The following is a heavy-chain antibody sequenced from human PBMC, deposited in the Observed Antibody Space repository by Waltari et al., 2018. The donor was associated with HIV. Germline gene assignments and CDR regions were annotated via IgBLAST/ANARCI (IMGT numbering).Heavy chain of an antibody. D-gene: IGHD6-13*01. CDR1: GGSISGYS. Sequence: QVQLQESGPGLVKPSETLSPTCTVSGGSISGYSWSWIRQPPGKGLEWIGYIYYSGYTTYHPSLKRRVTISVDTSKNHFSLKLSSVTAADTAVYYCASTLAAAGTRGWFDPWGQGTLVTVSS. V-gene: IGHV4-59*01. CDR2: IYYSGYT. CDR3: ASTLAAAGTRGWFDP. J-gene: IGHJ5*02.